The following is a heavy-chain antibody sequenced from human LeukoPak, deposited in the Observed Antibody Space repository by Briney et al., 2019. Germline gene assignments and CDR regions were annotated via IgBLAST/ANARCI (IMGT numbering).Heavy chain of an antibody. CDR2: ISGSGGST. Sequence: GGSLRLSCAASGFTFSSYAMSWVRQAPGKGLEGVSAISGSGGSTYYADSVKGRFTISRDNSKNTLYLQMNSLRAEDTAVYYCAKGGWELPRTLDYWGQGTLVTVSS. V-gene: IGHV3-23*01. J-gene: IGHJ4*02. D-gene: IGHD1-26*01. CDR1: GFTFSSYA. CDR3: AKGGWELPRTLDY.